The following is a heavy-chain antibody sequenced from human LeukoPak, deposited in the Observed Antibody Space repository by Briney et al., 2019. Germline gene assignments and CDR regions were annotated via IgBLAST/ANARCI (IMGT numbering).Heavy chain of an antibody. CDR1: GYTFTSYY. Sequence: ASVKVSCKASGYTFTSYYMHWVRQAPGQGLEWMGWISAYNGNTNYAQKLQGRVTMTTDTSTSTAYMELRSLRSDDTAVYYCARETTIPSSLDYWGQGTLVTVPS. J-gene: IGHJ4*02. CDR2: ISAYNGNT. CDR3: ARETTIPSSLDY. D-gene: IGHD1-14*01. V-gene: IGHV1-18*01.